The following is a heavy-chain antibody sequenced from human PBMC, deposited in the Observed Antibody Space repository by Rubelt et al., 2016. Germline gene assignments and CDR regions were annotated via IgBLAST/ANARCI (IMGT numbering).Heavy chain of an antibody. V-gene: IGHV1-18*01. J-gene: IGHJ4*02. CDR3: ARAGAWYDPNNPLDY. Sequence: MGWISAYNANRNYAQKLQGRVTMTTDTSTSTAYMELRSLRSDDTAVYYCARAGAWYDPNNPLDYWGQGTLVTVSS. D-gene: IGHD6-19*01. CDR2: ISAYNANR.